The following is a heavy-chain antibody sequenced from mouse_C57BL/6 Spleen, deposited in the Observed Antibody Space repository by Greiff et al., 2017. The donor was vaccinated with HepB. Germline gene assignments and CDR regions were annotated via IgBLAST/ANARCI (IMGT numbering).Heavy chain of an antibody. J-gene: IGHJ2*01. CDR3: ARDDDYDAYYFDY. V-gene: IGHV5-4*01. CDR1: GFTFSSYA. D-gene: IGHD2-4*01. CDR2: ISDGGSYT. Sequence: EVMLVESGGGLVKPGGSLKLSCAASGFTFSSYAMSWVRQTPEKRLEWVATISDGGSYTYYPDNVKGRFTISRDNAKNNLYLQMSHLKSEDTAMYYCARDDDYDAYYFDYWGQGTTLTVSS.